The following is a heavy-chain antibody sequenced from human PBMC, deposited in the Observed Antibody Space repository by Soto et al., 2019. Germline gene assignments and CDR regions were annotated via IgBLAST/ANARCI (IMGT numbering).Heavy chain of an antibody. CDR1: SGSITSSNW. J-gene: IGHJ6*02. Sequence: QVQLQESGPGLVKPSGTLSLTCAVSSGSITSSNWWSWVRQPPGKGLEWIGEIFHNGNTYYNPSLKSRVTMSVDTSENQFSLNLGSVTAADTAVYYCARRTWGMDVWGQGTTVTVSS. CDR3: ARRTWGMDV. CDR2: IFHNGNT. V-gene: IGHV4-4*02. D-gene: IGHD2-8*01.